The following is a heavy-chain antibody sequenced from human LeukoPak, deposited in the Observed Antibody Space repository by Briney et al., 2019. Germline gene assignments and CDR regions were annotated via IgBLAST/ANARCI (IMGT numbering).Heavy chain of an antibody. V-gene: IGHV1-18*01. CDR1: GYTFSSYG. CDR2: ISGYNGNT. Sequence: GPVKVSCKASGYTFSSYGISWVRQAPGQGLEWMGWISGYNGNTNYAQKLQGRVTMTSDTSTSTAYMELRSLRSDDTAVYYCARDLHRVVVRGVPHYYYYMDVWGKGTTVTISS. CDR3: ARDLHRVVVRGVPHYYYYMDV. D-gene: IGHD3-10*01. J-gene: IGHJ6*03.